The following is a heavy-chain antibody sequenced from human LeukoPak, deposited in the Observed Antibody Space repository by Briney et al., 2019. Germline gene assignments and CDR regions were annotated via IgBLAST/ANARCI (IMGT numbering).Heavy chain of an antibody. J-gene: IGHJ4*02. CDR2: TIPIFGTA. D-gene: IGHD3-22*01. Sequence: SVKVSCKASGGTLSSYAISWVRQAPGQGLEWMGGTIPIFGTANYAQKFQGRVTITADESTSTAYMELSSLRSEDTAVYYCARASSNYYDSSGYYPLDYWGQGTLVTVSS. CDR3: ARASSNYYDSSGYYPLDY. CDR1: GGTLSSYA. V-gene: IGHV1-69*01.